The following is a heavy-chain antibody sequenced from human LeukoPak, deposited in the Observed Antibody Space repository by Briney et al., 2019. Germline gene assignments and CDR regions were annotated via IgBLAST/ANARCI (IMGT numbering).Heavy chain of an antibody. D-gene: IGHD1-14*01. CDR1: GGSISSYY. CDR2: IYYSGST. CDR3: ARGGALPDDAFDI. J-gene: IGHJ3*02. Sequence: SETLSLTCTVSGGSISSYYWSWIRQPPGKGLEWIGYIYYSGSTNYNPSLKSRVTISVDTSKNQFSLKLSSVTAADTAVYYCARGGALPDDAFDIWGQGTMVTVSS. V-gene: IGHV4-59*12.